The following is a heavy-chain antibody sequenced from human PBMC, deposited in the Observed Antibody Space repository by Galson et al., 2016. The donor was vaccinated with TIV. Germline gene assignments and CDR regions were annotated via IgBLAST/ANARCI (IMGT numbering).Heavy chain of an antibody. CDR2: IIPIYGTI. D-gene: IGHD3-22*01. Sequence: SVKVPCKASGGTFSSYGISWVRQAPGQGLEWMGGIIPIYGTINYAQKFQDRLAITADTSTTTAYMELSSLRFEDTAVYYCARDFHSSGPSEETDAFDIWGQGAMVTVSS. CDR3: ARDFHSSGPSEETDAFDI. J-gene: IGHJ3*02. CDR1: GGTFSSYG. V-gene: IGHV1-69*06.